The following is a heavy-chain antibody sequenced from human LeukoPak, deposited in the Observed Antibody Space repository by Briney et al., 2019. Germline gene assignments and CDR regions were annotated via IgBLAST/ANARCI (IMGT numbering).Heavy chain of an antibody. J-gene: IGHJ4*02. V-gene: IGHV3-23*01. D-gene: IGHD4-17*01. CDR1: GYTFTTYG. CDR3: AKDPSVYYGDYIIR. Sequence: PGGSLRLSCVGSGYTFTTYGMSWVRQAPGKGLEWVSGFSVSDKTTYYADSVKGRFTISRDNSKNTLYLQINSLRAEDTAVYYCAKDPSVYYGDYIIRWGQGTLVIVSS. CDR2: FSVSDKTT.